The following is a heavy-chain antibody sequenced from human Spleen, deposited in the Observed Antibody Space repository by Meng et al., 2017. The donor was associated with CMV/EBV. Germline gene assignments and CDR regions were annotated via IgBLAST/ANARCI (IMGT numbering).Heavy chain of an antibody. J-gene: IGHJ4*02. CDR3: ARIPLFGVVIDY. CDR2: INPNSGGT. V-gene: IGHV1-2*02. CDR1: GNTFTGDY. Sequence: ASVKVSCKASGNTFTGDYIHWVRQAPGQGLEWMGWINPNSGGTNYAQKFQGRVTMTRDTSISTAYMELSRLRSDDTAVYYCARIPLFGVVIDYWGQGTLVTVSS. D-gene: IGHD3-3*01.